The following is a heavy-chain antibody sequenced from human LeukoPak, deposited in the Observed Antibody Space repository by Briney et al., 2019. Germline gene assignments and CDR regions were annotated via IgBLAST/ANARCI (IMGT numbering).Heavy chain of an antibody. V-gene: IGHV3-23*01. D-gene: IGHD6-19*01. CDR3: AKESVAGAY. CDR1: GFTFSSYA. J-gene: IGHJ4*02. CDR2: ISGSGGST. Sequence: GRSMSLSCAVSGFTFSSYAMRWVRQPPGKGLEWVSAISGSGGSTYYADSVKGRFTISRDNSKNTLYLQMNSLRAEDTAVYYCAKESVAGAYWGQGTLVTVSS.